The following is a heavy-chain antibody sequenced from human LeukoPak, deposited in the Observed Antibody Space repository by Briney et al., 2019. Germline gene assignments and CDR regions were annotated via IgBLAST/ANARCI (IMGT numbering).Heavy chain of an antibody. Sequence: SETLSLTCTVSGGSISSYYWSWIRQPPGRGLGWIGYIYTSGSTNYNPSLKSRVTISVDTSKNQFSLKLSSVTAADTAVYYCARQNSNYVIHYWGQGTLVTVSS. D-gene: IGHD4-11*01. V-gene: IGHV4-4*09. J-gene: IGHJ4*02. CDR2: IYTSGST. CDR3: ARQNSNYVIHY. CDR1: GGSISSYY.